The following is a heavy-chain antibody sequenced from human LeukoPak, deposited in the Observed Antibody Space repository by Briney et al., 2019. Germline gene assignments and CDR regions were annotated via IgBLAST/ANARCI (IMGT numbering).Heavy chain of an antibody. CDR1: GGSFSGYY. CDR2: INHSGST. D-gene: IGHD2-2*01. CDR3: ATDRTSPRGGMDV. Sequence: PSETLSLTCAVYGGSFSGYYWSWIRQPAGKGLEWIGEINHSGSTNYNPSLKSRVTISVDTSKNQFSLKLSSVTAADTAVYYCATDRTSPRGGMDVWGKGTTVTVSS. V-gene: IGHV4-34*01. J-gene: IGHJ6*04.